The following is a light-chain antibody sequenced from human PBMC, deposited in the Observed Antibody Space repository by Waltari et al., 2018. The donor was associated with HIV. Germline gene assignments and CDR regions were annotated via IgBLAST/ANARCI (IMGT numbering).Light chain of an antibody. CDR2: DVN. Sequence: SALTQPRSVSGSPGQSVTISCTGTSSDVGDYNYVSWYQQHPGKAPKLMLFDVNKRPSEVPDRFSGSKSGNTASLTISGLQAEDEADYYCCSYADKYTWVFGGGTKLTVL. CDR1: SSDVGDYNY. V-gene: IGLV2-11*01. CDR3: CSYADKYTWV. J-gene: IGLJ3*02.